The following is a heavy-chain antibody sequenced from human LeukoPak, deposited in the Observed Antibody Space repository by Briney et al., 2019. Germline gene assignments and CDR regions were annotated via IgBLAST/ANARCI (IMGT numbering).Heavy chain of an antibody. CDR1: GFTFSSYS. CDR3: ARRTDYGGNSGAFDI. CDR2: ISSSSSYI. V-gene: IGHV3-21*01. J-gene: IGHJ3*02. D-gene: IGHD4-23*01. Sequence: KSGGSLRLSCAASGFTFSSYSMNWVRQAPGKGLEWVSSISSSSSYIYYADSVKGRFTIPRDNAKNSLYLQMNSLRAEDTAVYYCARRTDYGGNSGAFDIWGQGTMVTVSS.